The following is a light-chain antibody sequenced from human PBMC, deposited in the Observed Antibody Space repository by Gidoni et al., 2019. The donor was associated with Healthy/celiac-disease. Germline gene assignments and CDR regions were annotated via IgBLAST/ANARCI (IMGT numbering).Light chain of an antibody. Sequence: QSVLTQPPSASGPPGQRVTIFCSGSSSNSGSNYVYWYQQLPGTAPKLLIYRNNQRPSGVPDRFSGSKSGTSASLAISGLRSEDEADYYCAAWDDSLSGPVFGGGTKLTVL. CDR3: AAWDDSLSGPV. CDR1: SSNSGSNY. J-gene: IGLJ2*01. CDR2: RNN. V-gene: IGLV1-47*01.